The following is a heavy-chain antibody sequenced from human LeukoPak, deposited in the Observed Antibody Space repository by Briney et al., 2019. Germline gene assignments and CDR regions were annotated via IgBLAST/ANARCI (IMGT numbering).Heavy chain of an antibody. CDR1: GFTFNNYA. Sequence: GGSLRLSCVAAGFTFNNYAMNWVRQAPGKGLEWVSTISGSGGNTYYADSVKGRFTISRDNSKNTLYLQMNSLRAEDTAVYYCAKTHYYGSGSPDYWGQGTLVTVSS. CDR3: AKTHYYGSGSPDY. CDR2: ISGSGGNT. D-gene: IGHD3-10*01. J-gene: IGHJ4*02. V-gene: IGHV3-23*01.